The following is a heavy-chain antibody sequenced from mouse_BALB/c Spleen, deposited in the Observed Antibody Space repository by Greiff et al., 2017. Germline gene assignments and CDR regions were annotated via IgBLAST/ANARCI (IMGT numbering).Heavy chain of an antibody. Sequence: VQLKQSGPELVKPGASVKVSCKASGYAFTSYNMYWVKQSHGKSLEWIGYIDPYNGGTSYNQKFKGKATLTVDKSSSTAYMHLNSLTSEDSAVYYCARFPLTGTGYFDVWGAGTTVTVSS. CDR1: GYAFTSYN. D-gene: IGHD4-1*01. CDR3: ARFPLTGTGYFDV. J-gene: IGHJ1*01. CDR2: IDPYNGGT. V-gene: IGHV1S135*01.